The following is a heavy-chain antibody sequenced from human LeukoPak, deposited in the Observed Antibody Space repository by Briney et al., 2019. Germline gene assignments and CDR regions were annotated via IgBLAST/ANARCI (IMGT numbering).Heavy chain of an antibody. CDR1: GYSFTGYW. CDR3: AITGYGYATHAFDI. D-gene: IGHD5-18*01. CDR2: IDPSDSYT. Sequence: GESLKISCKGSGYSFTGYWITWVRQMPGKGLESMGRIDPSDSYTTYSPSFQGHVTISADKSISTAYLQWSSLKASDTAMYYCAITGYGYATHAFDIWGQGTMVTVSS. J-gene: IGHJ3*02. V-gene: IGHV5-10-1*01.